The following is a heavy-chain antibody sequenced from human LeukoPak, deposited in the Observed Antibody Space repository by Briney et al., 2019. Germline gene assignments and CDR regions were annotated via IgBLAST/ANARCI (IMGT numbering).Heavy chain of an antibody. Sequence: PGGSLRLSCAASGFTFSSYSMNWVRQAPGKGLEWVSYISSSSSTIYYADSVKGRFTISRDNAKNSLYLQMNSLRAEDTAVYYCARDPPVATRWRYFDYWGQGTLVTVSS. V-gene: IGHV3-48*01. CDR2: ISSSSSTI. D-gene: IGHD5-12*01. J-gene: IGHJ4*02. CDR1: GFTFSSYS. CDR3: ARDPPVATRWRYFDY.